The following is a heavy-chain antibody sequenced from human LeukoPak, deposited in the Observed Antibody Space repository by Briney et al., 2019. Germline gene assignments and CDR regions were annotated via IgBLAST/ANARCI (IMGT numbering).Heavy chain of an antibody. D-gene: IGHD3-3*01. CDR1: GESFSGYY. CDR2: IIDTGST. Sequence: SSETLSLTCVVYGESFSGYYWTWIRQPPGKGLEWIGEIIDTGSTKYNSSLKSRVTISVDTSKNEFSLNLTSVTAADTAIYYCARGLASGYPPIPFDYWGQGTLVTVSS. V-gene: IGHV4-34*12. CDR3: ARGLASGYPPIPFDY. J-gene: IGHJ4*02.